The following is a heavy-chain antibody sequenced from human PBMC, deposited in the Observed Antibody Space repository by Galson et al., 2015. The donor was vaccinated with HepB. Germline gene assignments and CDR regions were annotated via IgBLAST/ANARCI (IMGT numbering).Heavy chain of an antibody. D-gene: IGHD3-3*01. CDR3: ARDYDFWSGSAVDY. CDR1: GGTFSSYA. V-gene: IGHV1-69*04. Sequence: SVKVSCKASGGTFSSYAISWVRQAPGQGLEWMGRIIPILGIANYAQKFQGRVTITADKSTSTAYMELSSLRSEDTAVYYCARDYDFWSGSAVDYWGQGTLVTVSS. CDR2: IIPILGIA. J-gene: IGHJ4*02.